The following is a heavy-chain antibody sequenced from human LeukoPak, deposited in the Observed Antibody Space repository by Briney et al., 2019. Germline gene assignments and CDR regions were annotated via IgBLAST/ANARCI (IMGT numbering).Heavy chain of an antibody. CDR1: GGTFSSYA. Sequence: SVKVSCKACGGTFSSYAISWVRQAPGQGLEGMGGIIPIFGTANYAQKFQGRVTITTDESTSTAYMELSSLRSEDTAVYYCAGKYDWFDPWGQGTLVTVSS. J-gene: IGHJ5*02. CDR2: IIPIFGTA. CDR3: AGKYDWFDP. V-gene: IGHV1-69*05. D-gene: IGHD2-8*01.